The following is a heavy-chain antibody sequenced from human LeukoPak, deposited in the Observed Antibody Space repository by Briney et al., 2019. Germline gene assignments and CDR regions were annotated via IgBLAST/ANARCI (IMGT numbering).Heavy chain of an antibody. D-gene: IGHD3-3*01. CDR2: IYYSGST. V-gene: IGHV4-39*01. Sequence: ETLSLTCTVSGGSISSSSYYWGWIRQPPGKGLEWIGNIYYSGSTYYNPSLKSRVTISVDTSKNQFSLKLSSVTAADTAVYYCARLGVVIDDAFDIWGQGTMVTVSS. CDR1: GGSISSSSYY. J-gene: IGHJ3*02. CDR3: ARLGVVIDDAFDI.